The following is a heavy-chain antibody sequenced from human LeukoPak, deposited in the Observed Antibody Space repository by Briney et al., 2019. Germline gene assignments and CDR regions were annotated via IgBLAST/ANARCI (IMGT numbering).Heavy chain of an antibody. CDR2: INTNTGNP. J-gene: IGHJ6*02. D-gene: IGHD3-22*01. CDR1: GYTFTSYA. Sequence: VASVKVSCKASGYTFTSYAMNWVRQAPGQGLEWMGWINTNTGNPTHAQGFTGRFVFSLDTSVSTAYLQISSLKAEDTAVYYCARDAPYYYDSSGYPNYYYYGMDVWGQGTTVTVSS. V-gene: IGHV7-4-1*02. CDR3: ARDAPYYYDSSGYPNYYYYGMDV.